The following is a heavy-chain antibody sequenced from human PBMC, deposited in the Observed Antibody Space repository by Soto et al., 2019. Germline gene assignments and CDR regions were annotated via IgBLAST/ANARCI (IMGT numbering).Heavy chain of an antibody. CDR3: ARDIVGANV. Sequence: LRLSCAASGFTFSSYAMHWVRQAPGKGLEWVAVISYDGSNKYYADSVKGRFTISRDNSKNTLYLQMNSLRAEDTAVYYCARDIVGANVWGQGTLVTVSS. CDR2: ISYDGSNK. CDR1: GFTFSSYA. D-gene: IGHD1-26*01. J-gene: IGHJ4*02. V-gene: IGHV3-30-3*01.